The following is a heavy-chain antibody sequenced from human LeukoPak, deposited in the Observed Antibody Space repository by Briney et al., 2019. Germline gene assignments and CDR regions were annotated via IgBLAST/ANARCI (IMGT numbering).Heavy chain of an antibody. D-gene: IGHD3-22*01. CDR3: ARGPYSYDSSGAFDI. CDR2: ISGSGST. CDR1: GDSISSGDYY. Sequence: SSQTLSLTCTVSGDSISSGDYYWSWIRQPAGKGLEWIGRISGSGSTNSNPSLKSRVTTSVDTSKNHFSLQLSSVTAAYTAVYFCARGPYSYDSSGAFDIWGQGTMVTVSS. V-gene: IGHV4-61*02. J-gene: IGHJ3*02.